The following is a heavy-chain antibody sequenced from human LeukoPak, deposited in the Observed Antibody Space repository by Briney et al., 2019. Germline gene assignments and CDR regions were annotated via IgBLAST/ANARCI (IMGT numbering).Heavy chain of an antibody. CDR1: GFTFSSYA. D-gene: IGHD2-15*01. CDR3: AKARGSRYCSGGSCYGYFDY. J-gene: IGHJ4*02. V-gene: IGHV3-23*01. CDR2: ISGSGGST. Sequence: GGSLRLSCAASGFTFSSYAMSWVRQAPGKGLEWVSAISGSGGSTYYADSVKGRFTISRDNAKNSLYLQMNSLRAEDTALYYCAKARGSRYCSGGSCYGYFDYWGQGTLVTVSS.